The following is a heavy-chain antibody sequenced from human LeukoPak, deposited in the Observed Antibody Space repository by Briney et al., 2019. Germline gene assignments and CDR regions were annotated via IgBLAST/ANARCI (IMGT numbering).Heavy chain of an antibody. V-gene: IGHV4-59*01. CDR3: ARATMVRGVTYPYGMDV. Sequence: SETLSLTCTVSGGSISSYYWSWIRQPPGKGLEWIGYIYYSGSTNYNPSLKSRVTISVDTSKNQFSLKLSSVTAADTAVYYCARATMVRGVTYPYGMDVWGQGTTVTVSS. CDR1: GGSISSYY. CDR2: IYYSGST. D-gene: IGHD3-10*01. J-gene: IGHJ6*02.